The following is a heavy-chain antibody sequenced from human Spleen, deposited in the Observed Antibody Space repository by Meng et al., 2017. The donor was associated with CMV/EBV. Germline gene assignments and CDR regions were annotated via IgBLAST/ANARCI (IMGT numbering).Heavy chain of an antibody. Sequence: CEDAGFNFDSYWMSWVLQAPGKGLEWVANIKQDGSEKHYVDSVKGRFTISRDNAKNSLYLQMNILRAEDTAVYYCAKGGLDWNYVGYWGQGTLVTVSS. D-gene: IGHD1-1*01. CDR2: IKQDGSEK. J-gene: IGHJ4*02. CDR1: GFNFDSYW. CDR3: AKGGLDWNYVGY. V-gene: IGHV3-7*01.